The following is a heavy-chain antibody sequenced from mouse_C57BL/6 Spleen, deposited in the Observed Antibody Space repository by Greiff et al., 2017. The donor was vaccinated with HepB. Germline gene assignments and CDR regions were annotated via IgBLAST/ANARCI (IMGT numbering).Heavy chain of an antibody. Sequence: QVQLQQSGAELARPGASVKLSCKASGYTFTSYGISWVKQRPGQGLEWIGEIYPRSGNTYYNEKFKGKATLTADKSSSTAYMELRSLTSEDSAVYFCAKFITTVVATYHWYFDVWGTGTTVTVSS. CDR1: GYTFTSYG. CDR3: AKFITTVVATYHWYFDV. CDR2: IYPRSGNT. D-gene: IGHD1-1*01. V-gene: IGHV1-81*01. J-gene: IGHJ1*03.